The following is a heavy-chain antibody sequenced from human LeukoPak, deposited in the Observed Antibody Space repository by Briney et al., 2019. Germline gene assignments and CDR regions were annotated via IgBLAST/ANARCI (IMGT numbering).Heavy chain of an antibody. J-gene: IGHJ4*02. V-gene: IGHV3-7*01. D-gene: IGHD2-2*02. CDR3: ARVVVVPAAIFLDY. CDR2: IKQDGSEK. CDR1: GFTFSSYW. Sequence: GGSLRLSCAASGFTFSSYWMSWVRQAPGKGLEWVANIKQDGSEKYYVDSVKGRFTISRDNAKNSLYLQMNSLRAEDTAVYYCARVVVVPAAIFLDYWGQGTLVTVSS.